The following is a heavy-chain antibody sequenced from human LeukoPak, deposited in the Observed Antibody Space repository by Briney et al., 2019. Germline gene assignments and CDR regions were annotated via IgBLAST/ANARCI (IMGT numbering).Heavy chain of an antibody. Sequence: ASVKVSCKGSGNIFNSYSVSWVRQAPGQGLEWMGGIIPMFGSTNYAQKLQGRVTITTDQSTTTVFMELSSLSSEDTAVYYCARVGRSRGSLPNFYYYMDVWGKGTTVTVSS. J-gene: IGHJ6*03. CDR3: ARVGRSRGSLPNFYYYMDV. V-gene: IGHV1-69*05. D-gene: IGHD1-26*01. CDR2: IIPMFGST. CDR1: GNIFNSYS.